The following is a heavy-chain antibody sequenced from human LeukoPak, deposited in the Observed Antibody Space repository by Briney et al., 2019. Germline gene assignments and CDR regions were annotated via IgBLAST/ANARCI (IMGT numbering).Heavy chain of an antibody. J-gene: IGHJ4*02. CDR3: ARGGGTPDY. D-gene: IGHD1-1*01. Sequence: GGPLRLSCTASGFTFSGFWMTWVRQTPGKGLEWVANIKLDGSDKNYVDSVKGRFIISRDNAKNSLYLQMNSLRAEDTAVYYCARGGGTPDYWGQGTLVTVSS. CDR1: GFTFSGFW. CDR2: IKLDGSDK. V-gene: IGHV3-7*01.